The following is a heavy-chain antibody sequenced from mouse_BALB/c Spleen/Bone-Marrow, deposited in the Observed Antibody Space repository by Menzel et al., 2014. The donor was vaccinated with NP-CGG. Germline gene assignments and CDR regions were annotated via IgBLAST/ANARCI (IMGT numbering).Heavy chain of an antibody. D-gene: IGHD2-14*01. V-gene: IGHV5-9-4*01. CDR3: VRDGDYRYAWFSY. Sequence: EVQLVESGGGLVKPGGSLKLSCAASGFTFSSYAMSWVRQSPGKRLEWVAEISSGGSYTYYPDSVKGRFTNSRDKAKNNLYLQMTNLMSEDTAMYRCVRDGDYRYAWFSYWGQGTLVTVSA. CDR2: ISSGGSYT. J-gene: IGHJ3*01. CDR1: GFTFSSYA.